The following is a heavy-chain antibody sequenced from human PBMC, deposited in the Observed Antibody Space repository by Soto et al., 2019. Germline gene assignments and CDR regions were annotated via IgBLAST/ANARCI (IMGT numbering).Heavy chain of an antibody. Sequence: QVQLQESGPGLVKPSETLSLTCTVSGGSVSSGSYYWSWIRQPPGKGLEWIGYIYYSGSTNYNPSLKSRVTISVDTSKNQFSLKLSSVTAADTAVYYCARAERWELRAFDIWGQGTMVTVSS. J-gene: IGHJ3*02. CDR1: GGSVSSGSYY. CDR2: IYYSGST. V-gene: IGHV4-61*01. CDR3: ARAERWELRAFDI. D-gene: IGHD1-26*01.